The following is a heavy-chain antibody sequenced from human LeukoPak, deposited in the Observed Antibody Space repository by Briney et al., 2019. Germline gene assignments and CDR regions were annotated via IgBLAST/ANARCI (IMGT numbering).Heavy chain of an antibody. Sequence: SGGSLRLSCAASGFTFSSYAMSWVRQAPGKGLEWVSAISGSGGSTYYAGSVKGRFTISRDNSKNTLYLQMNSLRAEDTAVYYCAKIVGIVGAINFDYWGQGTLVTVSS. CDR3: AKIVGIVGAINFDY. CDR1: GFTFSSYA. J-gene: IGHJ4*02. D-gene: IGHD1-26*01. CDR2: ISGSGGST. V-gene: IGHV3-23*01.